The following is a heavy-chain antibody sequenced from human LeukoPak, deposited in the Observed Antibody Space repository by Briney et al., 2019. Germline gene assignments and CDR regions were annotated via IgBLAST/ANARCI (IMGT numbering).Heavy chain of an antibody. D-gene: IGHD3-9*01. CDR2: INSYGSST. CDR1: GFTFSNYW. J-gene: IGHJ6*03. Sequence: GGSLRLSCAASGFTFSNYWMHWVRQTPGKELVWVSRINSYGSSTSYADSVKGRFTISRDNSKNTLYLQMNSLRAEDTAVYYCARDSLDHYYYYMDVWGKGTTVTVSS. CDR3: ARDSLDHYYYYMDV. V-gene: IGHV3-74*01.